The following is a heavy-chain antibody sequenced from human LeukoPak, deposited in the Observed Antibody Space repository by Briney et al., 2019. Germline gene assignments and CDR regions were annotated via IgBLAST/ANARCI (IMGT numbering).Heavy chain of an antibody. V-gene: IGHV1-46*01. CDR2: INPSGGST. CDR3: VRDRGYNWNDSPYFDY. Sequence: ASVKVSCKASGYTFTGYYMHWVRQAPGQGLEWMGIINPSGGSTSYAQKFQGRVTMTRDTSTSTVYMELSSLRSEDTAVYYCVRDRGYNWNDSPYFDYWGQGTLVTVSS. D-gene: IGHD1-20*01. J-gene: IGHJ4*02. CDR1: GYTFTGYY.